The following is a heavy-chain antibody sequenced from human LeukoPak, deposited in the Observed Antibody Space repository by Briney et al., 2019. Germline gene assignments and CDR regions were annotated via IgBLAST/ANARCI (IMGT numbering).Heavy chain of an antibody. J-gene: IGHJ4*02. CDR3: ARTWYTSSWYYFDY. CDR1: GYTFTTYA. D-gene: IGHD6-13*01. CDR2: INAGNGNT. Sequence: GASVKVSCKASGYTFTTYAMHWVRQAPGQRLEWMGWINAGNGNTKYSQEFQGRVTITWDTSASTAYMELSSLRSEDMAVYYCARTWYTSSWYYFDYWGQGTLVTVSS. V-gene: IGHV1-3*03.